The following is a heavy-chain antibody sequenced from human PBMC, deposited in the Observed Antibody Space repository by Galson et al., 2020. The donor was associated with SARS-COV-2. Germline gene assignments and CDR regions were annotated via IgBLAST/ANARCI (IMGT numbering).Heavy chain of an antibody. V-gene: IGHV2-5*02. Sequence: KLSGPTLVKPTQTLTLTCTFSGFSLSTSGVGVGWIRQPPGKALEWLALIYWDDDKRYSPSLKSRLTITKDTSKNQVVLTMTNMDPVDTATYYCAHRPWWVAAARESPFDCWGQGTLVTVAS. J-gene: IGHJ4*02. CDR2: IYWDDDK. CDR3: AHRPWWVAAARESPFDC. D-gene: IGHD6-6*01. CDR1: GFSLSTSGVG.